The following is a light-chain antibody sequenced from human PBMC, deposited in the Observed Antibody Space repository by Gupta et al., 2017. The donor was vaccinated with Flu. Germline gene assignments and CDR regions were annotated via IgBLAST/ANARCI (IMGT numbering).Light chain of an antibody. J-gene: IGKJ1*01. CDR1: QSVSGD. CDR3: QQYHTWPPT. Sequence: IVMTQSPATLPVSPGERVTLSCRASQSVSGDLAWYQQKPGQAPRLLIHATSLRATGVPAPFSGSGSGTEFTLTIDSLRSEDCAVYYCQQYHTWPPTFGRGTKVEI. CDR2: ATS. V-gene: IGKV3-15*01.